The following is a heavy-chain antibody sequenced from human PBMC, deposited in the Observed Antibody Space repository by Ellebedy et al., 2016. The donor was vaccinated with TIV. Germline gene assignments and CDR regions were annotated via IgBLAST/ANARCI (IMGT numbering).Heavy chain of an antibody. Sequence: SETLSLTXSVSGGSISSNDYYWSWIRQPPGKGLEWIGYIFYSGNAYYNPYLKSRVTISVNTSKKQFSLKLSSVTAADTAVYYCARETYYYYDTPYYYVDYWGQGTLVTVSS. CDR3: ARETYYYYDTPYYYVDY. D-gene: IGHD3-10*01. CDR1: GGSISSNDYY. J-gene: IGHJ4*02. CDR2: IFYSGNA. V-gene: IGHV4-30-4*01.